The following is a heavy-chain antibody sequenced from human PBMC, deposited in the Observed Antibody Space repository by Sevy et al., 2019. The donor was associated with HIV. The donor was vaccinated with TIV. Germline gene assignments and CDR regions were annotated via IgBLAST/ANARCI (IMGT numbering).Heavy chain of an antibody. CDR1: GFTFSSYS. V-gene: IGHV3-21*01. D-gene: IGHD4-17*01. J-gene: IGHJ6*02. CDR2: ISSSSSYI. CDR3: AGDNPQRDYGDYNYYYYGMDV. Sequence: GGSLRLSCAASGFTFSSYSMNWVRQAPGKGLEWVSSISSSSSYIYYADSVKGRFTIARDNAKNSLYLQMNSLRAEDTTVYYCAGDNPQRDYGDYNYYYYGMDVWGQGTTVTVSS.